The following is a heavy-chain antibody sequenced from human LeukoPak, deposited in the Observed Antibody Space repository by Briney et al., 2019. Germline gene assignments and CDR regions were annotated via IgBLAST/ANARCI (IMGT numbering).Heavy chain of an antibody. CDR2: INPNSGGT. V-gene: IGHV1-2*02. Sequence: ASVKVSCKASGYTFTGYYMHWVRQAPGQGLEWMGWINPNSGGTNYAQKFQGRVTMTRDTSISTAYMELSRLRSDDTAVYYCARVPGVRGAFDIWGQGTMVTVSS. D-gene: IGHD7-27*01. CDR1: GYTFTGYY. CDR3: ARVPGVRGAFDI. J-gene: IGHJ3*02.